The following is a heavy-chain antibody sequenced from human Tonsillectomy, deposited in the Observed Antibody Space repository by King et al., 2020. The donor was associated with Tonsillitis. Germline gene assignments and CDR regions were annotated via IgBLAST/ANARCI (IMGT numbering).Heavy chain of an antibody. V-gene: IGHV3-7*03. CDR1: GFTFSSYW. D-gene: IGHD2-15*01. Sequence: VQLVESGGGLVQPGGSLRLSCAASGFTFSSYWMSWVRQAPGKGLEWVANIKQDGSEKYYVDSVKGRFTISGDKAKNSMSLQMNSLRAEDTAVYYCARERVVVVAAPLPIREDYYYAMDVWGQGTTVTVSS. J-gene: IGHJ6*02. CDR2: IKQDGSEK. CDR3: ARERVVVVAAPLPIREDYYYAMDV.